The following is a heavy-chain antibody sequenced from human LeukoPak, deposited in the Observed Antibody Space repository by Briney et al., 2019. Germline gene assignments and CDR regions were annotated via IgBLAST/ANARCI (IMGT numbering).Heavy chain of an antibody. V-gene: IGHV3-48*01. CDR1: GFTFSSYS. D-gene: IGHD2-2*02. Sequence: GGSLRLSCAASGFTFSSYSMNWVRQAPGKGLEWVSYISSSSSTIYYADSVKGRLTISRDNAKNSLYLQMNSLRAEDTAVYYCAREGVVVPAAIGDYGMDVWGQGTTVTVSS. CDR2: ISSSSSTI. J-gene: IGHJ6*02. CDR3: AREGVVVPAAIGDYGMDV.